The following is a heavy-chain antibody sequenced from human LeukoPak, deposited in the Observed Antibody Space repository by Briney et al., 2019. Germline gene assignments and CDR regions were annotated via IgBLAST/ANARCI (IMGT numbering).Heavy chain of an antibody. J-gene: IGHJ4*02. V-gene: IGHV4-30-4*01. CDR2: IYYSGST. Sequence: SQTLSLTCTVSGGSISSGDYYWSWIRQPPGKGLEWIGYIYYSGSTYYNPSLKSRVTISVDTSKNQFSLKLSSVTAADTAVYYCASSSSWLNYFDYWGQGTLVTVSS. CDR3: ASSSSWLNYFDY. D-gene: IGHD6-13*01. CDR1: GGSISSGDYY.